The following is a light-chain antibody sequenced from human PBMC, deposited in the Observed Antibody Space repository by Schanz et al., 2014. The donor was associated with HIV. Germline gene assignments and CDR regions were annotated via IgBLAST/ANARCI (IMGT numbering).Light chain of an antibody. CDR3: SSYGGNNDLV. CDR2: DVN. J-gene: IGLJ2*01. V-gene: IGLV2-8*01. CDR1: NSDISTYNY. Sequence: QSALTQPPSASGSPGQSITISCTGLNSDISTYNYVSWYQQNPGKAPNLIIYDVNKRPSAVPDRFSGSRSGNTASLTVSGLQAEDEGDYFCSSYGGNNDLVFGGGTKLTVL.